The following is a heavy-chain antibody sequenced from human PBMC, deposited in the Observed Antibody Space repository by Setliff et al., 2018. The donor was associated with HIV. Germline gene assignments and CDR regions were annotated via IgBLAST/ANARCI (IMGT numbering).Heavy chain of an antibody. Sequence: SVKVSCKPSGYTFTVYCLSWVRQAHGQGLKCMGGIIPILGIANYVQKFQGRVTTTRDTSASTASMELSSPRSEGTAVYYCARAGYLLHYFDSWGQGTLGTVS. CDR1: GYTFTVYC. CDR2: IIPILGIA. V-gene: IGHV1-69*10. J-gene: IGHJ4*02. CDR3: ARAGYLLHYFDS. D-gene: IGHD1-26*01.